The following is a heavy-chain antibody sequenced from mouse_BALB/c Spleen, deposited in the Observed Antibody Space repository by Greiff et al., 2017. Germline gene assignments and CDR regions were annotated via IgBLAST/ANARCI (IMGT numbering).Heavy chain of an antibody. V-gene: IGHV14-3*02. Sequence: VHVKQSGAELVKPGASVKLSCTASGFNIKDTYMHWVKQRPEQGLEWIGRIDPANGNTKYDPKFQGKATITADTSSNTAYLQLSSLTSEDTAVYYCARYDDGFSWFAYWGQGTLVTVSA. D-gene: IGHD2-3*01. CDR1: GFNIKDTY. J-gene: IGHJ3*01. CDR3: ARYDDGFSWFAY. CDR2: IDPANGNT.